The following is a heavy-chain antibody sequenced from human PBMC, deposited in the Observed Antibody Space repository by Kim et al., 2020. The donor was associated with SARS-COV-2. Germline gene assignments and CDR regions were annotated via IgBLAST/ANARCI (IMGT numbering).Heavy chain of an antibody. Sequence: GGSLRLSCAASGFTFSSYAMHWVRQAPGKGLEWVAVISYDGRNTYYADSVKGRFTISRDNSKNTLYLQMNSLRAEDTAVYYCARDERYYYVSSGYYHNY. D-gene: IGHD3-22*01. J-gene: IGHJ6*01. CDR1: GFTFSSYA. CDR3: ARDERYYYVSSGYYHNY. V-gene: IGHV3-30*04. CDR2: ISYDGRNT.